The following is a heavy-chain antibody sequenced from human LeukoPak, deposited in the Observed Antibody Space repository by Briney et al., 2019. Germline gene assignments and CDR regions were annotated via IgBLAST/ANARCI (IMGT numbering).Heavy chain of an antibody. CDR1: GGSISSYY. J-gene: IGHJ4*02. Sequence: SETLSLTCTVSGGSISSYYWSWIRQPPGKRLEWIGYIHYSGSTSYNPSLKSRVTTSVDTSKNQFSLNLSSVTAADTAVYYCARAFWGSAIDYWGQGTLVTVSS. D-gene: IGHD3-16*01. CDR2: IHYSGST. V-gene: IGHV4-59*01. CDR3: ARAFWGSAIDY.